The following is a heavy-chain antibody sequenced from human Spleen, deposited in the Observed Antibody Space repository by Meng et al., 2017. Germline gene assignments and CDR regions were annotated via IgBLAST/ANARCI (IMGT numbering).Heavy chain of an antibody. CDR1: GFTFSDHF. Sequence: ESLKISCAASGFTFSDHFMDWVRPPPGKGLEWIGIIYYSGSTYYNPSLKSRVTISVDTSKTQFSLKLSPVTAADTAVYYCARVGDSSGYLGFPAFDIWGQGTMVTVSS. CDR2: IYYSGST. J-gene: IGHJ3*02. CDR3: ARVGDSSGYLGFPAFDI. V-gene: IGHV4-38-2*01. D-gene: IGHD3-22*01.